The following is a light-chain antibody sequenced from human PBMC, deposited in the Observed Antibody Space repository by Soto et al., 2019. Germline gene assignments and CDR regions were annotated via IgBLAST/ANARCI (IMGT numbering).Light chain of an antibody. V-gene: IGKV1-12*01. Sequence: DIQMTQSPSSVSASVGARVTITCRARQGISSWLAWYQQKPGKAPNLLIHTASSLQSGVPSRLRGSGSGTDFHLTSSSLQPEDFATYYCQQANSFPLTVGGGTKVEIK. CDR2: TAS. CDR3: QQANSFPLT. CDR1: QGISSW. J-gene: IGKJ4*01.